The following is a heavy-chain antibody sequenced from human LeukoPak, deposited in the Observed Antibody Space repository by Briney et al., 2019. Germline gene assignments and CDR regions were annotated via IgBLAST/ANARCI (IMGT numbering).Heavy chain of an antibody. J-gene: IGHJ4*02. Sequence: GASVKVSCKASGYTFTSYGISWVRQAPGKGLEWMGGFDPEDGETIYAQKFQGRVTMTEDTSTDTAYMELSSLRSEDTAVYYCATGHYGDYGYWGQGTLVTVSS. CDR2: FDPEDGET. V-gene: IGHV1-24*01. CDR3: ATGHYGDYGY. CDR1: GYTFTSYG. D-gene: IGHD4-17*01.